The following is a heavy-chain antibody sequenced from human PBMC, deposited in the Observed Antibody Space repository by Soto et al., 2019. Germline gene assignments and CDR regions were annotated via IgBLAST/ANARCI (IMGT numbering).Heavy chain of an antibody. V-gene: IGHV1-46*03. CDR1: GYTFTSYY. J-gene: IGHJ4*02. Sequence: QVQLVQSGAEVKKPGASVKVSCKASGYTFTSYYVHWIRQAPGQGLEWMGIINASGGRTTYAPKFQGRVTMTRDTSPSTVYMELSSLTSEDTATYFCGRILPPATFDYWGQGTLVTVSS. CDR2: INASGGRT. D-gene: IGHD2-21*02. CDR3: GRILPPATFDY.